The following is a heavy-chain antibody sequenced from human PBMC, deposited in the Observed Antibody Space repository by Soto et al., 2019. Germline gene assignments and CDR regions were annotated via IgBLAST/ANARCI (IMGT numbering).Heavy chain of an antibody. Sequence: TWGSLRLSCGAPGFTFRSHAISWVRPAPGKGLEWVSAISGSGGSTYYADSVRGRFTISRDNSKNTLYLQMNSLRAEDTAVYYCAKDQRQIYGSGSYYPRPFDYWGQGTLVTVSS. D-gene: IGHD3-10*01. V-gene: IGHV3-23*01. CDR2: ISGSGGST. CDR3: AKDQRQIYGSGSYYPRPFDY. CDR1: GFTFRSHA. J-gene: IGHJ4*02.